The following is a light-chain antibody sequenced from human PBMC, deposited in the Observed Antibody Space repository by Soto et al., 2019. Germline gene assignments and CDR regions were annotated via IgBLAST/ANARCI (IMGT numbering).Light chain of an antibody. J-gene: IGLJ1*01. Sequence: SSLTQPPSAAGSPVQSVTVSCTGISFDVGVYNYVSWYQQHPGKAPQVLMYEVSKRPSVVPYRFSGSKSGNTASLTVSGLQAEDEADYYCSAYAGSPYLYAFGSGTNVT. CDR1: SFDVGVYNY. CDR3: SAYAGSPYLYA. V-gene: IGLV2-8*01. CDR2: EVS.